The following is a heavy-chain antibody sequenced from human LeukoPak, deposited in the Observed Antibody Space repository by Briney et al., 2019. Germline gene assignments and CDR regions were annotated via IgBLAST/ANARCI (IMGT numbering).Heavy chain of an antibody. CDR1: GFTVSSNY. J-gene: IGHJ4*02. Sequence: SGGSLRLSCAASGFTVSSNYMNWVRQAPGKGLQWVSVIHSGGSTYYTDSVKGRFTISRDNSKNTVYLQMNSLRVEDTAVYYCARKPSLDYWGQGTLVTVSS. CDR2: IHSGGST. CDR3: ARKPSLDY. V-gene: IGHV3-66*01.